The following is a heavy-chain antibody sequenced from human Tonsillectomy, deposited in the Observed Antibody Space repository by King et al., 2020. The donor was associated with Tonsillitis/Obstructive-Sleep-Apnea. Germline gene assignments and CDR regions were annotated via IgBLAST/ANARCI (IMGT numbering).Heavy chain of an antibody. CDR3: ARPIHYYGSGSYYNDWFDP. CDR2: ISAYNGNT. Sequence: QLVQSGAEVKKPGASVKVSCKASGYTFTSYGISWVRQAPGQGLEWMGWISAYNGNTNYAQKLQGRVTMTTDTSTSTAYMELRSLRSDETAVYYCARPIHYYGSGSYYNDWFDPWGQGTLVTVSS. J-gene: IGHJ5*02. CDR1: GYTFTSYG. V-gene: IGHV1-18*01. D-gene: IGHD3-10*01.